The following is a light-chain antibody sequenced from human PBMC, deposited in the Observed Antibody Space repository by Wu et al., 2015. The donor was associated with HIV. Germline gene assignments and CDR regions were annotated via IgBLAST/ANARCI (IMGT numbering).Light chain of an antibody. CDR2: DAS. CDR3: QRYGSSSYT. V-gene: IGKV3-11*01. CDR1: QSVSSY. Sequence: EIVLTQFPVTLSLSPGERATLSCRASQSVSSYLAWYQQKPGQAPRLLIYDASNRATGIPARFSGSGSGTDFTLTISSLEPEDFAVYYCQRYGSSSYTFGQGTKLESK. J-gene: IGKJ2*01.